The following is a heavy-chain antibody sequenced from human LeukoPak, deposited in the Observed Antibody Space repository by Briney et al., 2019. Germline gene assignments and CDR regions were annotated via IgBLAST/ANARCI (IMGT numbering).Heavy chain of an antibody. D-gene: IGHD3-10*01. Sequence: PSETLSLTCTVSGGSISSYYWSWIRQPPGKGLEWIGYIYYSGSTNYNPSLKSRVTISVDTSKNQFSLKLSSVTAADTAVYYCASHYGSGSYPFDYWGQGTLVIVSS. CDR1: GGSISSYY. J-gene: IGHJ4*02. CDR3: ASHYGSGSYPFDY. CDR2: IYYSGST. V-gene: IGHV4-59*08.